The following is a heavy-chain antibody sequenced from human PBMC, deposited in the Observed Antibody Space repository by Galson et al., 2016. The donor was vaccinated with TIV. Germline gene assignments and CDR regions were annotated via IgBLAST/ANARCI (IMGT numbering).Heavy chain of an antibody. V-gene: IGHV3-23*01. Sequence: SLRLSCAASGFTFSLYAMSWVRQAPGKGLEWVSIISANGGSTHYSDSVKGRFTISRDNSKNTLYLQMKSLRVEDTAIYYCAKDRVWLRFGELLSDFDNWGQGNLVTVSS. CDR2: ISANGGST. D-gene: IGHD3-16*01. J-gene: IGHJ4*02. CDR3: AKDRVWLRFGELLSDFDN. CDR1: GFTFSLYA.